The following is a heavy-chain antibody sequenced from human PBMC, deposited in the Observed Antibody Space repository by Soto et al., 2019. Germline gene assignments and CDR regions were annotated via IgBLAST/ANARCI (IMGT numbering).Heavy chain of an antibody. D-gene: IGHD3-22*01. J-gene: IGHJ4*02. CDR2: ISSSSSYI. CDR3: ARGGGLYYYDSSGYFH. CDR1: GFTFSSYS. V-gene: IGHV3-21*01. Sequence: GSLRLSCAASGFTFSSYSMNWVRQAPGKGLEWVSSISSSSSYIYYADSVKGRFTISRDNAKNSLYLQMNSLRAEDTAVYYCARGGGLYYYDSSGYFHWGQGTLVTVSS.